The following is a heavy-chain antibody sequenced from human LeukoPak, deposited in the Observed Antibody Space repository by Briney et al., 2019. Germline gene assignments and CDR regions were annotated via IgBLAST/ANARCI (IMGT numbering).Heavy chain of an antibody. Sequence: GGSLRLSCAASGFTFSNAWMSWVRQAPGKGLEWVGRIKSKTDGGTTDYAAPVKGRFTISRDDSKNTLYLQMNSLKTEDTAVYYCTTDYYGSGSYFRYWGQGTLVTVSS. J-gene: IGHJ4*02. D-gene: IGHD3-10*01. CDR3: TTDYYGSGSYFRY. CDR1: GFTFSNAW. V-gene: IGHV3-15*01. CDR2: IKSKTDGGTT.